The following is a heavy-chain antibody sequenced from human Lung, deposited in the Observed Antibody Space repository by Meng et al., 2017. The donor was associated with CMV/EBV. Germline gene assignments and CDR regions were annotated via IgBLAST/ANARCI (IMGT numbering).Heavy chain of an antibody. D-gene: IGHD4-17*01. CDR1: GFTFSDYW. CDR2: IQKDGGEK. CDR3: ARDPDYADVWDH. J-gene: IGHJ4*01. Sequence: GESXKISCAASGFTFSDYWMSWVRQTPGKGLEWVANIQKDGGEKYYVDSVKGRFTISRDNAKNSVYLQINNLRADDTAVYYCARDPDYADVWDHWGQGTWVTVSS. V-gene: IGHV3-7*01.